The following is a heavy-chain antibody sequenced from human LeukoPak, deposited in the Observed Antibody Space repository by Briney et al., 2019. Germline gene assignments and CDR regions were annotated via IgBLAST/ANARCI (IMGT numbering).Heavy chain of an antibody. CDR2: VSESGGNT. D-gene: IGHD6-19*01. CDR1: GFTFSTYV. J-gene: IGHJ4*02. CDR3: AKDHEYSSGWYYFDY. V-gene: IGHV3-23*01. Sequence: GGSLRLSCVASGFTFSTYVMGWVRQVPGKGLEWVSSVSESGGNTYYADSVKGRFTISRDNSKNTLYLQMNSLRAEDTAVYYCAKDHEYSSGWYYFDYWGQGTLVTVSS.